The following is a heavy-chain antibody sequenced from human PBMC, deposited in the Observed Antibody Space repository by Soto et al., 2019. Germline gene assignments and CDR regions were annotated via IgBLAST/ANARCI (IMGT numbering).Heavy chain of an antibody. CDR3: ARDSSHCSSTSCPHHAFGI. CDR1: GFTFSSYW. J-gene: IGHJ3*02. V-gene: IGHV3-7*03. Sequence: GGSLRLSCAASGFTFSSYWMSWVRQAPGKGLEWVANIKQDGSEKYYVDSVKGRFTISRDNAKNSLYLQMNSLRAEDTAVYYCARDSSHCSSTSCPHHAFGIWGQGTMVTVSS. CDR2: IKQDGSEK. D-gene: IGHD2-2*01.